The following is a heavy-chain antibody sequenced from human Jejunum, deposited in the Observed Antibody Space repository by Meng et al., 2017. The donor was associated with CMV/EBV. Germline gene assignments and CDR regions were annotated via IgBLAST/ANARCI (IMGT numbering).Heavy chain of an antibody. CDR2: ISSSGYSI. CDR3: VGLPKSGHWHFDL. Sequence: AASGITFRDFYMSWIRQAPGKGLEWVSYISSSGYSIYYAESVKGRFTISRDNAKNSLYLQMNSLRAEDTAVYYCVGLPKSGHWHFDLWGRGTLVTVSS. CDR1: GITFRDFY. D-gene: IGHD1-26*01. V-gene: IGHV3-11*04. J-gene: IGHJ2*01.